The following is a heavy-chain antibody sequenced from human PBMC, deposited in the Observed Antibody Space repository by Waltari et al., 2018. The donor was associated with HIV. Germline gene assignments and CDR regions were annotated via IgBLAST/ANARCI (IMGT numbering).Heavy chain of an antibody. CDR3: ARGRYDSSGYPNYGMDV. D-gene: IGHD3-22*01. CDR1: GYTFTGYY. Sequence: QVQLVQSGAEVKKPGASVKVSCKASGYTFTGYYMHWVRQAPGQGLEWMGWINPNSGGTNYAQKFQGWVTMTRDTSISTAYMELSRLRSDDTAVYYCARGRYDSSGYPNYGMDVWGQGTTVTVSS. CDR2: INPNSGGT. V-gene: IGHV1-2*04. J-gene: IGHJ6*02.